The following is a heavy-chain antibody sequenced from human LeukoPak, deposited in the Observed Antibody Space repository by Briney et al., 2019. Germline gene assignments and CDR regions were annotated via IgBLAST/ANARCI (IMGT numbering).Heavy chain of an antibody. J-gene: IGHJ4*02. Sequence: GGSLRLSCAASGFTFSSYAMSWVRQAPGKGLEWVAVIWYDASNKYYADSVKGRFTISRDNSKNTLYLQMNSLRDDDTAVYYCVRGVGVSRFNYLDSWGQGTLVIVSS. V-gene: IGHV3-33*08. CDR3: VRGVGVSRFNYLDS. CDR1: GFTFSSYA. CDR2: IWYDASNK. D-gene: IGHD6-13*01.